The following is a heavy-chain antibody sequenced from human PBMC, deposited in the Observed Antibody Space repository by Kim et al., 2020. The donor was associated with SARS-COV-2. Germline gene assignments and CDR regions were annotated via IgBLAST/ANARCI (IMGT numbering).Heavy chain of an antibody. D-gene: IGHD5-12*01. Sequence: GESLKISCKGSGYSFTSYWIGWVRQMPGKGLEWMGIIYPGDSDTRYSPSFQGQVNMSADKSISTAYLQWSSLKASDTAMYYCARLENSGYSGYEEERGTLYVDYWGQGTLITVSS. CDR2: IYPGDSDT. CDR1: GYSFTSYW. J-gene: IGHJ4*01. CDR3: ARLENSGYSGYEEERGTLYVDY. V-gene: IGHV5-51*01.